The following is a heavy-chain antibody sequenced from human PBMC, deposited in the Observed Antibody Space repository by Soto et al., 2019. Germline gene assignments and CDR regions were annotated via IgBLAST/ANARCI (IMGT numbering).Heavy chain of an antibody. CDR2: IFYSERT. CDR1: GGSISSSRYY. V-gene: IGHV4-39*01. J-gene: IGHJ3*02. Sequence: PSETLSLTCTVSGGSISSSRYYWGWIRQPPGKGLEWIGSIFYSERTYHNPSLKSRVTISVDTSKNQFSLKLSSVTAAGTAVYYCARPPSASLDAFDIWGQGTMVTVSS. CDR3: ARPPSASLDAFDI.